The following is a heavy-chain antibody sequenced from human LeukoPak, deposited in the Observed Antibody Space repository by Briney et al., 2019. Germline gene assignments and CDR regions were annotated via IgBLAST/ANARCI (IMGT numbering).Heavy chain of an antibody. CDR1: GFTFTDYW. D-gene: IGHD3-16*02. CDR2: IKQEGGEK. V-gene: IGHV3-7*01. J-gene: IGHJ4*02. Sequence: GGSLRLSCEVSGFTFTDYWMSWVRQAPGKGLELVANIKQEGGEKNYVDSVKGRFTISRDYALYLQMNSLRVEDSAVYYCARISRWGDLSLYRPLDYWGRGTRVTVSS. CDR3: ARISRWGDLSLYRPLDY.